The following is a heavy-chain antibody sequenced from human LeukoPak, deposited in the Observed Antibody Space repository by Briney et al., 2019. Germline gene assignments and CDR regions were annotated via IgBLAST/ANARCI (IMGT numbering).Heavy chain of an antibody. D-gene: IGHD2-2*01. CDR3: ARDEVVRGAFDI. CDR2: IYYSGST. V-gene: IGHV4-59*01. CDR1: GGSISSYY. Sequence: PSETLSLTCTVSGGSISSYYWSWIRQPPGKGLEWIGYIYYSGSTNYNPSLKSRVTISVDTSENQFSLKLSSVTAADTAVYYCARDEVVRGAFDIWGQGTMVTVSS. J-gene: IGHJ3*02.